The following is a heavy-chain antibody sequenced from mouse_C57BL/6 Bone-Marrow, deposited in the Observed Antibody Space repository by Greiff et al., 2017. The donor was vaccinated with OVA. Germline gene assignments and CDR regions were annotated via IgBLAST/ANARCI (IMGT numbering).Heavy chain of an antibody. CDR3: ARSLYYDYDVGFAY. CDR2: IDPANGNT. J-gene: IGHJ3*01. CDR1: GFNIKNTY. Sequence: EVKLQESVAELVRPGASVKLSCTASGFNIKNTYMHWVKQRPEQGLEWIGRIDPANGNTKYAPKFQGKATITADTSSNTAYLQLSSLTSEDTAIYYCARSLYYDYDVGFAYWGQGTLVTVSA. V-gene: IGHV14-3*01. D-gene: IGHD2-4*01.